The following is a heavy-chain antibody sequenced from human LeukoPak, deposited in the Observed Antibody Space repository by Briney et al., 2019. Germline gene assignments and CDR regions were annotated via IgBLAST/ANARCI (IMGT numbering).Heavy chain of an antibody. V-gene: IGHV4-59*01. Sequence: SETLSLTCTVSGGSISSYYWSWIRQPPGKGLEWIGYIYYSGSTNYNPSLKSRVTISVDTSKNQFSPKLSSVTAADTAVYYCARAYSSYTPSDYWGQGTLVTVSS. CDR3: ARAYSSYTPSDY. CDR2: IYYSGST. D-gene: IGHD6-6*01. CDR1: GGSISSYY. J-gene: IGHJ4*02.